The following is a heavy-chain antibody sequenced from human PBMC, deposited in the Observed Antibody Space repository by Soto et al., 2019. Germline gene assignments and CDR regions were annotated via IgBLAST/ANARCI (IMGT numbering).Heavy chain of an antibody. D-gene: IGHD3-3*01. CDR3: AKDAASGLRFLEWLPPTPLDY. CDR1: GFTFSSYG. Sequence: GGSLRLSCAASGFTFSSYGMHWVRQAPGKGLEWVAVISYDGSNKYYADSVKGRFTISRDNSKNTLYLQMNSLRAEDTAVYYCAKDAASGLRFLEWLPPTPLDYWGQGTLVTVSS. V-gene: IGHV3-30*18. J-gene: IGHJ4*02. CDR2: ISYDGSNK.